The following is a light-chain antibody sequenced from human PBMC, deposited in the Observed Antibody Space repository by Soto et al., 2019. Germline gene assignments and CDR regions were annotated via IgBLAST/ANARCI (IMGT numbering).Light chain of an antibody. CDR3: QQLNSYPWT. CDR1: QGISSY. CDR2: AAS. Sequence: IQLTQSPSSLSASVGDRVTITCRASQGISSYLAWYQQKPGKAPKLLIYAASTLQSGVPSRFSGSGSGTDFTLTISRLQPEDFATYYCQQLNSYPWTCGQGTKVEIK. J-gene: IGKJ1*01. V-gene: IGKV1-9*01.